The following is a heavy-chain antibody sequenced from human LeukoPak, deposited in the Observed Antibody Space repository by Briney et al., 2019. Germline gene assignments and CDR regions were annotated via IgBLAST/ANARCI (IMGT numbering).Heavy chain of an antibody. Sequence: GGSLRLSCAASGFTFSNAWMSWVRQAPGKGLEWVSSISSSSSYIYYADSVKGRFTISRDNAKNSLYLQMNSLRAEDTAVYYCARDFLHLGGWGQGTMVTVSS. J-gene: IGHJ3*01. CDR3: ARDFLHLGG. CDR1: GFTFSNAW. V-gene: IGHV3-21*01. D-gene: IGHD3-16*01. CDR2: ISSSSSYI.